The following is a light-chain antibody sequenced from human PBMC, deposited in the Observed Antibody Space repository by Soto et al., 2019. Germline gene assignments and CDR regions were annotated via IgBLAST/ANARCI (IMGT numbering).Light chain of an antibody. Sequence: DITITQSPSSLSAFIGDRFTITCRASQGIRGWLAWYQLKPGKAPKSLIYATSTLQDGVPSRFSGNGSETEFTLTISSLQSDDFATYYCQQYDTYYTFGQGTRLEIK. CDR3: QQYDTYYT. V-gene: IGKV1D-16*01. CDR2: ATS. CDR1: QGIRGW. J-gene: IGKJ5*01.